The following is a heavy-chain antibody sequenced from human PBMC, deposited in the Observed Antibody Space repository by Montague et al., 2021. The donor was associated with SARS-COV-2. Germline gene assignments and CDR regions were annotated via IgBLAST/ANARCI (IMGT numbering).Heavy chain of an antibody. CDR2: IYYTGGT. D-gene: IGHD5-24*01. J-gene: IGHJ5*02. CDR1: GGSISGYC. CDR3: ARDWAVLTRDGYNYGWFDP. V-gene: IGHV4-59*01. Sequence: SETLSLTCSVSGGSISGYCWSWIRQSPGKGLEWVGYIYYTGGTNYNPSLESRVTISLDTSKNQFSLRLSSETPADTAVYYCARDWAVLTRDGYNYGWFDPWGPGTLVTVSS.